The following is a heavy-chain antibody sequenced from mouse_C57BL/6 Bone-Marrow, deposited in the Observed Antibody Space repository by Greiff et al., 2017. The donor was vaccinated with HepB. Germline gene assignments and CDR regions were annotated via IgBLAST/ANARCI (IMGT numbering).Heavy chain of an antibody. V-gene: IGHV5-9-1*02. D-gene: IGHD1-1*01. J-gene: IGHJ3*01. CDR1: GFTFSSYA. CDR2: ISSGGDYI. Sequence: EVMLVESGEGLVKPGVSLKLSCAASGFTFSSYAMSWVRQTPEKRLEWVAYISSGGDYIYYADTVKGRFTISRDNARNTLYLQMSSLKSEDTAMYYCTRARYYYGSSPFAYWGQGTLVTVSA. CDR3: TRARYYYGSSPFAY.